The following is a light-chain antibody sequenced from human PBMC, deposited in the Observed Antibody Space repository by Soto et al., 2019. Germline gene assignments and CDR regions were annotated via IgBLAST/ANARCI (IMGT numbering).Light chain of an antibody. V-gene: IGKV3-15*01. J-gene: IGKJ4*01. CDR1: QSVSSL. Sequence: EVVMTQSPATLSVSPGERATLSCRASQSVSSLLAWYQQKPGQAPSLLIYGASTRATGIPDRFSASGSGTEFALTISSLQSGDFAVYYGQQYNNWPLTFGGGTKVEIK. CDR3: QQYNNWPLT. CDR2: GAS.